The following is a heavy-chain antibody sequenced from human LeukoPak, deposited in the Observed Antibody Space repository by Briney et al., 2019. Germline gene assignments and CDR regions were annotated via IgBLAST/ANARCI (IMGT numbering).Heavy chain of an antibody. Sequence: GGSLRLSCVASGFTFSSYNMNWVRQAPGKGLEWVSFISTSSSYIYYADSVKGRFTISRHNAENSLYLEMNSLRAEDTAVYYCARDSGGYFDRNHFDYWGQGTLVTVSS. CDR3: ARDSGGYFDRNHFDY. D-gene: IGHD3-9*01. J-gene: IGHJ4*02. CDR2: ISTSSSYI. CDR1: GFTFSSYN. V-gene: IGHV3-21*06.